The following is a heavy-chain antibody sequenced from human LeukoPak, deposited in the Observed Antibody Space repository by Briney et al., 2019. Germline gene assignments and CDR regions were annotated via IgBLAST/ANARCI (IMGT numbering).Heavy chain of an antibody. J-gene: IGHJ3*02. V-gene: IGHV3-53*01. D-gene: IGHD3-22*01. CDR1: GFTVSSNY. Sequence: PGGSLRLSCAASGFTVSSNYMSWVRQAPGKGLEWVSVIYSGGSTYYADSVKGRFTISRDNSKNTLYLQMNSLRAEDTAVYYCARAYYYDSSGYLDAFDIWGQGTMVTVSS. CDR3: ARAYYYDSSGYLDAFDI. CDR2: IYSGGST.